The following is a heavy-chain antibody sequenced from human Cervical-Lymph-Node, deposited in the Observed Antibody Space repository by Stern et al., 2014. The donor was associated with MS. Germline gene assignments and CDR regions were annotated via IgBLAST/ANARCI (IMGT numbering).Heavy chain of an antibody. J-gene: IGHJ5*02. CDR3: ARIRGYSYGDWFDP. D-gene: IGHD5-18*01. Sequence: QVQLQESGPGLVKPSQTLSLTCTVSGGSISRGGYFRSWIRQHPGKGLAWIGDIYYSGSTNYNPSLKSRVTISVDTSKNQFSLKLSSVTAADTAVYYCARIRGYSYGDWFDPWGQGTLVTVSS. V-gene: IGHV4-31*03. CDR1: GGSISRGGYF. CDR2: IYYSGST.